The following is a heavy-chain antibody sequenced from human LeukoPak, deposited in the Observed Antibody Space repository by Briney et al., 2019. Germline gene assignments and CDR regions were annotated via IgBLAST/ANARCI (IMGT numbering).Heavy chain of an antibody. CDR2: IWNDGTTK. CDR3: ARGPPLTP. J-gene: IGHJ5*02. Sequence: PGGSLRLSCVASGFTFSNYGMNWVRQAPGKGLEWVAVIWNDGTTKKYADSVRGRFTVSRGNSRKTLYLQMNSLRVEDTAVYYCARGPPLTPWGQGTLVTVSS. CDR1: GFTFSNYG. D-gene: IGHD4/OR15-4a*01. V-gene: IGHV3-33*03.